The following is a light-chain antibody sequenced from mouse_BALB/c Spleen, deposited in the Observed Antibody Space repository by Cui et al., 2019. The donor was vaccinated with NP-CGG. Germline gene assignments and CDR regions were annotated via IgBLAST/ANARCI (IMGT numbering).Light chain of an antibody. V-gene: IGLV1*01. CDR1: NGAVTTSNY. CDR2: GTN. J-gene: IGLJ1*01. Sequence: QAVVNQESALTTSPGETVTLTCRSSNGAVTTSNYANWVQEKPDHLFTGLIGGTNNRAPGVPARFSGSLIGDKAALTITGAQTEDEAIYFCALWYSNHWVFGGGTKLTVL. CDR3: ALWYSNHWV.